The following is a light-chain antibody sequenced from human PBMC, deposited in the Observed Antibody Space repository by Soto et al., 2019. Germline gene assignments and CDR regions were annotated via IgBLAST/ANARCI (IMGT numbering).Light chain of an antibody. V-gene: IGKV3-20*01. J-gene: IGKJ5*01. Sequence: EIVLTQSPGTLSLSPGERATVTCSSSQSVTSTYLAWYQQKPGQAPRLLISGASSRATGVPDRFSGNGSGTDFTLTITGLEPEDFALYYCQQYGSSPITFGQGTRLEI. CDR2: GAS. CDR1: QSVTSTY. CDR3: QQYGSSPIT.